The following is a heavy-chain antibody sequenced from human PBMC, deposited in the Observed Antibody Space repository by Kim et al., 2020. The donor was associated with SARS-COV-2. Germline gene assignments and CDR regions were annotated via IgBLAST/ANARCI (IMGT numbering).Heavy chain of an antibody. D-gene: IGHD3-16*01. V-gene: IGHV4-30-2*01. CDR1: GGSINNVGYS. CDR3: ARGSYASGMDV. CDR2: IYDSGTT. J-gene: IGHJ6*02. Sequence: SETLSLTCAVSGGSINNVGYSWSWIRQLPGMGLEWIGYIYDSGTTYYSPSLKSRVTISLDRSRTQFFLNLNSVTAADTAVYYCARGSYASGMDVWSQGTAVTVSS.